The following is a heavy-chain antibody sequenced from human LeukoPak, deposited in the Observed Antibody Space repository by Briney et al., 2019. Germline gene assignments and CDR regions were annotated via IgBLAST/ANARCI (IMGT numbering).Heavy chain of an antibody. CDR3: AKNRGRIMITFGGVIVPGY. CDR2: ISGSVGST. V-gene: IGHV3-23*01. CDR1: GFTFISYA. D-gene: IGHD3-16*02. Sequence: GGSLRLSCAASGFTFISYAMSCVRQAPGKGLECVSAISGSVGSTYYADSVKGRFTISRDNSKNTLYLQMNSLRAEDTAVYYCAKNRGRIMITFGGVIVPGYWGQGALVTVSS. J-gene: IGHJ4*02.